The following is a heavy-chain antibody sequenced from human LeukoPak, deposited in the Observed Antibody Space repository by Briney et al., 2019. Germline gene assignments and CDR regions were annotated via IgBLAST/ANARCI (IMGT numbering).Heavy chain of an antibody. CDR2: INHSGST. J-gene: IGHJ5*02. CDR1: GGSFSGYY. D-gene: IGHD5-12*01. V-gene: IGHV4-34*01. CDR3: ARGMWSADIVATITGWFDP. Sequence: SETLSLTCAVHGGSFSGYYWSWIRQPPGKGLEWIGEINHSGSTNYNPSLKSRVTISVDTSKNQFSLKLSSVTAADTAVYYCARGMWSADIVATITGWFDPWGQGTRVTVSS.